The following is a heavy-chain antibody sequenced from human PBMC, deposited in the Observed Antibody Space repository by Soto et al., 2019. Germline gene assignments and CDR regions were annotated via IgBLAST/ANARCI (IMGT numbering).Heavy chain of an antibody. CDR2: INPSGGST. CDR3: AREGILQFIPAAGQYYYYGMDV. J-gene: IGHJ6*02. D-gene: IGHD2-2*01. CDR1: GYTFTSYY. Sequence: QVQLVQSGAEVKKPGASVKVSCKASGYTFTSYYMHWVRQAPGQGLEWMGIINPSGGSTSYAQKFQGRVTMTRDTSTSTVYMELSSLRSEDTAVYYCAREGILQFIPAAGQYYYYGMDVWGQGTTVTVSS. V-gene: IGHV1-46*01.